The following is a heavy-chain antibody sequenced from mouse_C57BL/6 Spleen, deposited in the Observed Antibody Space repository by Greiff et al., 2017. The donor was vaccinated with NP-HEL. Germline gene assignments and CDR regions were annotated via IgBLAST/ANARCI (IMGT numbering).Heavy chain of an antibody. D-gene: IGHD1-1*01. J-gene: IGHJ4*01. CDR3: AAGFYYYGSSYRGAMDY. CDR1: GYTFTSYW. V-gene: IGHV1-55*01. CDR2: IYPGSGST. Sequence: QVQLKQPGAELVKPGASVKMSCKASGYTFTSYWITWVKQRPGQGLEWIGDIYPGSGSTNYNEKFKSKATLTVDTSSSTAYMQLSSLTSEDSAVYYCAAGFYYYGSSYRGAMDYWGQGTSVTVSS.